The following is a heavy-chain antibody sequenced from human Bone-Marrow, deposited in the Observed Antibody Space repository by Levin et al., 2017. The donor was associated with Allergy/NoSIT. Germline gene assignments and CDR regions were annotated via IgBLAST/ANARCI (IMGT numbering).Heavy chain of an antibody. CDR3: ARDSVQVVEPAPDDNNQPSLLMDV. Sequence: GESLKISCATSGFTFTTYAIHWVRQAPGKGLEWVAVIWYDGSNEYYADSVRGRFTISRDNSKNTLYLQMNSLRAEDTAVYYCARDSVQVVEPAPDDNNQPSLLMDVWGQGTTVIVAS. D-gene: IGHD3-22*01. CDR2: IWYDGSNE. CDR1: GFTFTTYA. V-gene: IGHV3-33*01. J-gene: IGHJ6*02.